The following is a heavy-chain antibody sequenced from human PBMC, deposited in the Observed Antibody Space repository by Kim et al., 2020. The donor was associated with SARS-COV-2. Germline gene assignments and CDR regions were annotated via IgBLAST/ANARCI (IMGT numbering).Heavy chain of an antibody. V-gene: IGHV4-34*01. J-gene: IGHJ6*02. CDR1: GGSFSGYY. CDR3: AYSNYYYYGMDV. Sequence: SETLSLTCAVYGGSFSGYYWSWIRQPPGKGLEWIGEINHSGSTNYNPSLKSRVTISVDTSKNQFSLKLSSVTAADTAVYYCAYSNYYYYGMDVWGQGTTVTVSS. D-gene: IGHD4-4*01. CDR2: INHSGST.